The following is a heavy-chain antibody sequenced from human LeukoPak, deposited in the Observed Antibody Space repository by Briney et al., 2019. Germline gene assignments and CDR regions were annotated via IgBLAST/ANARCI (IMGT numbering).Heavy chain of an antibody. CDR3: ARHNRIAVAVGNWFDS. D-gene: IGHD6-19*01. CDR1: GGSISSSSYY. J-gene: IGHJ5*01. Sequence: PSETLSLTCTVSGGSISSSSYYWGWIRQPPGKGLEWIGNIYYSGSTYYNPSLKSRVTISVDTSKKQFSLKLSSVTAADTAVYYCARHNRIAVAVGNWFDSWGQGTLVTVSS. V-gene: IGHV4-39*01. CDR2: IYYSGST.